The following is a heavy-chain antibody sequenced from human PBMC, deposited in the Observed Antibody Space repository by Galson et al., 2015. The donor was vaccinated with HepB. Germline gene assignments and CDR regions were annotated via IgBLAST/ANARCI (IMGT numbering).Heavy chain of an antibody. J-gene: IGHJ6*03. CDR2: IYYSGST. V-gene: IGHV4-61*08. CDR3: ARLNYDFWSGYPSHYYYYYYMDV. D-gene: IGHD3-3*01. CDR1: GGSISSGDYY. Sequence: ETLSLTCTVSGGSISSGDYYWSWIRQPPGKGLEWIGYIYYSGSTNYNPSLRSRVTISVDTSKNQFSLKLSSVTAADTAVYYCARLNYDFWSGYPSHYYYYYYMDVWGKGTTVTVSS.